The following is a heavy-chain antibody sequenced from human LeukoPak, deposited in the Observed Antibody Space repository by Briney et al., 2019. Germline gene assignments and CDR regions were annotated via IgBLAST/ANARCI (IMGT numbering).Heavy chain of an antibody. J-gene: IGHJ4*02. CDR2: ITSSSSYT. Sequence: PGGSLRLSCAASGFTFSTYNMNWVRQAPGKGLEWVSSITSSSSYTFYADSVKGRFTISRDNAKNSLYLQMNSLRAEDTAIYYCARADYYDSGSFYPLNFWGQGTLVTVSS. D-gene: IGHD3-10*01. V-gene: IGHV3-21*01. CDR1: GFTFSTYN. CDR3: ARADYYDSGSFYPLNF.